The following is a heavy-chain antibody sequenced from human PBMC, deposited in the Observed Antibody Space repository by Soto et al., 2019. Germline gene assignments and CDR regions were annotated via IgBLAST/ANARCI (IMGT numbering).Heavy chain of an antibody. V-gene: IGHV3-33*01. CDR3: ATDRGDSHFDY. CDR2: IRNDGSHQ. Sequence: QAQLVESGGGVVQPGRSLRLSCAASGFTFSSYEMHWVRQAPGKGLEWVAVIRNDGSHQYYADSVKGRFTISRDNSRNTLYLQMDSLRAEDTAVYFCATDRGDSHFDYWGLGTLVTVSS. J-gene: IGHJ4*02. D-gene: IGHD2-21*02. CDR1: GFTFSSYE.